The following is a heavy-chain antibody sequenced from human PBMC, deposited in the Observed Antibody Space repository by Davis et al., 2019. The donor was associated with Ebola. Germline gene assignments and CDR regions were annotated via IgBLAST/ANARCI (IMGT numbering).Heavy chain of an antibody. Sequence: GESLKISCAASGSTFSSYAMSWVRQAPGKGLEWVSAISGSGGSTYYADSVKGRFTISRDNSKNTLCLQMNSLRAEDTAIYYCAKDKNYDFWSGYPHDAFDIWGQGTMVTVSS. CDR3: AKDKNYDFWSGYPHDAFDI. CDR2: ISGSGGST. V-gene: IGHV3-23*01. J-gene: IGHJ3*02. CDR1: GSTFSSYA. D-gene: IGHD3-3*01.